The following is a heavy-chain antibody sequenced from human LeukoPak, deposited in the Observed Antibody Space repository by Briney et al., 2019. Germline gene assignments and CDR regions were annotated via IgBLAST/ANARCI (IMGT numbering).Heavy chain of an antibody. CDR3: ARDSNYDTSGHYY. D-gene: IGHD3-22*01. CDR2: IYSGGST. J-gene: IGHJ4*02. CDR1: GFTVSSNY. V-gene: IGHV3-53*01. Sequence: GGSLRLSCAASGFTVSSNYMSWVRQAPGKGLEWVSVIYSGGSTYSADSVKGRFTISRDNSKNTLYLQMNSLRAEDMAVYYCARDSNYDTSGHYYWGQGTLVTVSS.